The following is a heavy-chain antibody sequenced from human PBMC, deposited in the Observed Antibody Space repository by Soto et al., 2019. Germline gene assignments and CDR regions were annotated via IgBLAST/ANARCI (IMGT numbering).Heavy chain of an antibody. J-gene: IGHJ5*02. D-gene: IGHD1-1*01. CDR3: ANWPTNPKGLNQNWFDP. Sequence: SETLSLTCAVYGGSFSGYYWSWIRQPPGKGLEWIGEINHSGSTNYNPSLKSRVTISVDTPKNQFSLKLSSVTAADTAVYYCANWPTNPKGLNQNWFDPWGQGTLVTVSS. CDR1: GGSFSGYY. V-gene: IGHV4-34*01. CDR2: INHSGST.